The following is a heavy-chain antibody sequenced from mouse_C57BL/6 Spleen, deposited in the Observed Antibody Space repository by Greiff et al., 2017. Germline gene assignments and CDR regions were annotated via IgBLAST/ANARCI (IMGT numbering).Heavy chain of an antibody. D-gene: IGHD1-1*02. CDR1: GYSFTGYF. V-gene: IGHV1-20*01. CDR3: AGGCYGGFAY. Sequence: EVKVVESGPELVKPGDSVKISCKASGYSFTGYFMNWVMQSHGKSLEWIGRINPYNGDPFYNQKFKGKATLTVAKSSSTAHMELRSLTAEDSAVYYCAGGCYGGFAYWGQGTLVTVSA. CDR2: INPYNGDP. J-gene: IGHJ3*01.